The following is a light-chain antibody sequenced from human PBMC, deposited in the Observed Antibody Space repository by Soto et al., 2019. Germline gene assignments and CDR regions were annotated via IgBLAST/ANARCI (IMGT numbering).Light chain of an antibody. CDR2: GVS. CDR1: SSDVGGYNY. J-gene: IGLJ1*01. V-gene: IGLV2-14*01. Sequence: QSALTQPASVSGSPGQSITISCTGTSSDVGGYNYVSWYQQHPGKAPKLMIYGVSNRPSGVSNRFSGSESGNTASLTISGLQAEDEADYYCSSYTSGSTPLVFGTGTKLTVL. CDR3: SSYTSGSTPLV.